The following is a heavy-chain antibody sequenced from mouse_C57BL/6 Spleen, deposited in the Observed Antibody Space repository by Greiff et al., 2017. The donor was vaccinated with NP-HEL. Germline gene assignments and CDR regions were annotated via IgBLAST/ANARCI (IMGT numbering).Heavy chain of an antibody. J-gene: IGHJ2*01. CDR3: AISTVVATRYFDY. D-gene: IGHD1-1*01. V-gene: IGHV1-62-3*01. CDR1: GYTFTSYW. Sequence: VQLQQPGAELVKPGASVKLSCKASGYTFTSYWMHWVKQRPGRGLEWIGRIDPNSGGTKYNEKFKSKATLTVDKSSSTAYMQLSSLTSEDSAVYYCAISTVVATRYFDYWGQGTTLTVSS. CDR2: IDPNSGGT.